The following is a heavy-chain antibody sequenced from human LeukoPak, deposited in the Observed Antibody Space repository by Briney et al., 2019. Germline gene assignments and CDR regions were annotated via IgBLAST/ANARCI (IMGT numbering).Heavy chain of an antibody. CDR1: GGSISSGGYY. J-gene: IGHJ3*02. CDR2: IYYSGST. Sequence: PSETLSLTCTVSGGSISSGGYYWSWIRQHPGKGLEWIGYIYYSGSTYYNPSLKSRVTISVDTSKNQFSLKLSSVAAADTAVYYCARDYVEWLRSYAQYDAFDIWGQGTMVTVSS. CDR3: ARDYVEWLRSYAQYDAFDI. V-gene: IGHV4-31*03. D-gene: IGHD5-12*01.